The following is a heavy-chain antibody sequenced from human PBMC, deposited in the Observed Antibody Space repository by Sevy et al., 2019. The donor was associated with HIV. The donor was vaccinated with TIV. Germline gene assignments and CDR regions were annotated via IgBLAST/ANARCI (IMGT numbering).Heavy chain of an antibody. D-gene: IGHD3-22*01. CDR1: GGSISSGGYY. CDR2: IYYSGST. CDR3: ARSGSSGYYSPYYFDY. V-gene: IGHV4-31*03. Sequence: SETLSLTCTVSGGSISSGGYYWSWIRQHPGKGLEWIGYIYYSGSTYYNPSLKSRVTISVDTSKNQFSLKLSSVTAADTAVYYCARSGSSGYYSPYYFDYWGQGTLVTVSS. J-gene: IGHJ4*02.